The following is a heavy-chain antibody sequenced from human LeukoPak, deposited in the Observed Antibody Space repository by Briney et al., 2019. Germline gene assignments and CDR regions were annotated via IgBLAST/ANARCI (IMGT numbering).Heavy chain of an antibody. CDR3: GRETAPAGTRAVDY. V-gene: IGHV3-74*01. CDR1: GFTFSSYW. J-gene: IGHJ4*02. D-gene: IGHD6-13*01. CDR2: INADGSST. Sequence: GGSLGLSCAASGFTFSSYWVHWVRQAPGKGLVWVSRINADGSSTSYADSVKGRFTISRDNAKNTLYLQMDSLRAEDTAVYYCGRETAPAGTRAVDYWGQGTLVTVSS.